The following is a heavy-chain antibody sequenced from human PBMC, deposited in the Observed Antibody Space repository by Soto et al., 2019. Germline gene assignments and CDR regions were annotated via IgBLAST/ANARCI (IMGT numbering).Heavy chain of an antibody. D-gene: IGHD3-22*01. CDR2: ISAYNGNT. CDR1: GYTFTSYG. J-gene: IGHJ4*02. V-gene: IGHV1-18*01. Sequence: ASVKVSCKASGYTFTSYGISWVRQAPGQGLEWMGWISAYNGNTNYAQKLQGRVTMTTDTSTSTAYMELRSLRSDDTAVYYCARDYSYYYDSSGKSDFAYWGQGTLVTVSS. CDR3: ARDYSYYYDSSGKSDFAY.